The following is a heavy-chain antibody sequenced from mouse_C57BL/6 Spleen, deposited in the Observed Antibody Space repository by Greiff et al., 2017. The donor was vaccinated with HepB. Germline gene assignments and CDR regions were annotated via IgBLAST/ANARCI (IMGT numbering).Heavy chain of an antibody. CDR3: ARDGRANWDVEEGAWFAY. D-gene: IGHD4-1*01. V-gene: IGHV5-4*01. J-gene: IGHJ3*01. Sequence: EVKLVESGGGLVKPGGSLKLSCAASGFTFSSYAMSWVRQTPEKRLVWVATISDGGSYTYYPANVKGRFTISRDNAKNNLYLQMSHLKSEDTAMYYCARDGRANWDVEEGAWFAYWGQGTLVTVSA. CDR2: ISDGGSYT. CDR1: GFTFSSYA.